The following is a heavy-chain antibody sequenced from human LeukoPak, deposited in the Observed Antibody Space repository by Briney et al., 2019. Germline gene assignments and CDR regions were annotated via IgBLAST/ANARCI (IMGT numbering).Heavy chain of an antibody. CDR2: INPNSGGT. CDR1: GYTFTSYY. CDR3: ARETSGYVGFGFDY. V-gene: IGHV1-2*02. D-gene: IGHD5-12*01. J-gene: IGHJ4*02. Sequence: ASVKVSCKASGYTFTSYYMHWVRQAPGQGLEWMGWINPNSGGTNYAQKFQGRVTMTRDTSISTAYMELSRLRSDDTAVYYCARETSGYVGFGFDYWGQGTLVTVSS.